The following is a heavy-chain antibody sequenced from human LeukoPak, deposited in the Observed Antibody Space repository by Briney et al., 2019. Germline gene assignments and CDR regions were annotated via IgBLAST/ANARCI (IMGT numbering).Heavy chain of an antibody. CDR2: ISYDGSNK. D-gene: IGHD3-16*01. Sequence: PGGSLRLSCAASGFTFSSYGMHWVRQAPGKGLEWVAVISYDGSNKYYADSVKGRFTISRDNSKNTLYLQMNSLRAEDTAVYYCVGHSDYWGQGTLVTVSS. CDR1: GFTFSSYG. CDR3: VGHSDY. J-gene: IGHJ4*02. V-gene: IGHV3-30*03.